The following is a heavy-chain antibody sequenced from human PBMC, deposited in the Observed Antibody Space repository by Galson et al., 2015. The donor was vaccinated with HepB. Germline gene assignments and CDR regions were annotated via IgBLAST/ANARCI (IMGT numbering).Heavy chain of an antibody. CDR3: ARDISGYSYGLDY. CDR2: ISGSSGTI. V-gene: IGHV3-48*02. CDR1: GFTFSSYG. D-gene: IGHD5-18*01. J-gene: IGHJ4*02. Sequence: SLRLSCAASGFTFSSYGMHWVRQAPGKGLEWVSYISGSSGTIYYADSVKGRFTISRDNAKNSLYLQMNSLRDEDTAVYYCARDISGYSYGLDYWGQGTLVTVSS.